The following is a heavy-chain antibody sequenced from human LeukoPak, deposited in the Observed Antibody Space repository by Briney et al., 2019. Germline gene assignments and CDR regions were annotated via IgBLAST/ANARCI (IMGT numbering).Heavy chain of an antibody. CDR1: GFTFSSYA. J-gene: IGHJ4*02. CDR3: AKDPDSYGPN. Sequence: DPGRSLRLSCAASGFTFSSYAMHWVRQAPGKGLEWVAVISYDGSNKYYADSVKGRFTVSRDNSKNTLYLQMNSLRAEDTAVYYCAKDPDSYGPNWGQGTLVTVSS. V-gene: IGHV3-30-3*01. D-gene: IGHD5-18*01. CDR2: ISYDGSNK.